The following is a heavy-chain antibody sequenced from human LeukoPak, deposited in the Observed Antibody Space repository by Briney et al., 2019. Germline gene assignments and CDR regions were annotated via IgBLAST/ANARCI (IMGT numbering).Heavy chain of an antibody. CDR1: GDSISSRNW. Sequence: SETLSLTCAVSGDSISSRNWWTWVRQPPGKGLEWIGSIYYSGNTYYNASLKSQVSISIDTSKNQFSLRLTSVTAADTAVYYCARQTGSGLFILPGGQGTLVTVSS. CDR2: IYYSGNT. CDR3: ARQTGSGLFILP. D-gene: IGHD3/OR15-3a*01. J-gene: IGHJ4*02. V-gene: IGHV4-39*01.